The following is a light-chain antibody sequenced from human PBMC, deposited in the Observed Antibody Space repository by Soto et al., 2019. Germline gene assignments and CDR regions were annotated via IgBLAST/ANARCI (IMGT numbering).Light chain of an antibody. V-gene: IGKV3-20*01. Sequence: EIVLTQPPATLSLSPGERATLSCRASQSVSNYLAWYQQKPGQAPRLLIYGASTRATGIPARFRGSGSGTALTLTISRLEPEDFAVYYCQQYGSSGTFGQGTKVDIK. CDR1: QSVSNY. CDR2: GAS. J-gene: IGKJ1*01. CDR3: QQYGSSGT.